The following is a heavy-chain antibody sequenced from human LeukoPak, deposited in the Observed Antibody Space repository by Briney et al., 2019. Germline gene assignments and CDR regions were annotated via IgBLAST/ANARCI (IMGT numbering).Heavy chain of an antibody. V-gene: IGHV4-4*07. Sequence: PSETLSLTCTVSGGPITTYYWSWIRQPAGKGLQWIGRIYISGSTNYNPSLKSRVTMSLDTSKNQFSLRLTSVTAADTALYYCAREPSSHILAGYHTSGALDIWGQGTMVTVSS. CDR3: AREPSSHILAGYHTSGALDI. CDR2: IYISGST. D-gene: IGHD3-9*01. CDR1: GGPITTYY. J-gene: IGHJ3*02.